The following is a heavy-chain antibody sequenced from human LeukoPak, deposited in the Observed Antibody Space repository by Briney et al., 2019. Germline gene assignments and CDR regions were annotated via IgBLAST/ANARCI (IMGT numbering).Heavy chain of an antibody. V-gene: IGHV4-59*12. CDR1: GDSTSGYY. D-gene: IGHD5-24*01. CDR2: VFSSGTT. J-gene: IGHJ3*02. Sequence: SETLSLTCTVSGDSTSGYYWSWIRQPPGKGLEWIGYVFSSGTTNYNPSLKGRVTLLVDTSKNQFSLKLSSVTAADTAVYYCARGRARRSRAAFDIWGQGTMVTVSS. CDR3: ARGRARRSRAAFDI.